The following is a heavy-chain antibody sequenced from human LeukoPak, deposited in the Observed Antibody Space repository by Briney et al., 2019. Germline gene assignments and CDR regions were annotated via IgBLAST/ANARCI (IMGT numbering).Heavy chain of an antibody. CDR1: GASVSSASY. CDR3: ARSRAFNSGAFDP. Sequence: SETLSLTCTVSGASVSSASYWTWIRQPPGKGVEWIAHIYSGVNTNYNPSLKSRVTISVDTSKNQFSLRLNSVTAADTAVYYCARSRAFNSGAFDPWGQGSLVTVSS. J-gene: IGHJ5*02. V-gene: IGHV4-61*01. D-gene: IGHD1-26*01. CDR2: IYSGVNT.